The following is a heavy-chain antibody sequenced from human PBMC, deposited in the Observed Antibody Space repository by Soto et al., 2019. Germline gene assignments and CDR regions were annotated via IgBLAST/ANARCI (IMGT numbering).Heavy chain of an antibody. J-gene: IGHJ5*02. CDR1: ESTFTGYY. V-gene: IGHV1-2*02. CDR3: ARKHSLDYIRWGLDP. CDR2: INLQSGGR. Sequence: ASVKVSCKASESTFTGYYIHWVRQAPGQGPEWMGWINLQSGGRKYIKKFQGRVTMTRDTSITTAYMELNSLTSDDTAIYYCARKHSLDYIRWGLDPWGQGTLVTVSS. D-gene: IGHD4-4*01.